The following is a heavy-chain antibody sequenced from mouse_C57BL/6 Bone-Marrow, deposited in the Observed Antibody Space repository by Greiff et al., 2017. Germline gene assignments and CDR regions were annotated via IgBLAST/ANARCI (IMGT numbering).Heavy chain of an antibody. D-gene: IGHD1-1*01. V-gene: IGHV1-55*01. Sequence: QVQLQQPGAELVKPGASVKMSCKASGYTFTSYWITWVKQRPGQGLEWIGDIYPGSGSTNYNEKFKSTATMTVATSSSTAYMQLSSLTSEDSAVYYCARVILGYYYGPDYWGQGTTLTVSS. CDR2: IYPGSGST. J-gene: IGHJ2*01. CDR3: ARVILGYYYGPDY. CDR1: GYTFTSYW.